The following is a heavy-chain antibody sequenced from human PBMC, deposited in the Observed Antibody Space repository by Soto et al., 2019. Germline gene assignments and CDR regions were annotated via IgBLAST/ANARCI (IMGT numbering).Heavy chain of an antibody. J-gene: IGHJ3*01. CDR2: ISHSGTS. Sequence: QVQLQESGPGLVKPSGTLSLTCAVSGGSISSSHWWTWVRQSPGKGLEYIGEISHSGTSNSNPSLKSPCTQSVDKSKNHFSLTLTSVTAADTAGYCARVVLTITRGAFDAWGQGTLVIVSS. CDR1: GGSISSSHW. V-gene: IGHV4-4*02. CDR3: ARVVLTITRGAFDA. D-gene: IGHD3-9*01.